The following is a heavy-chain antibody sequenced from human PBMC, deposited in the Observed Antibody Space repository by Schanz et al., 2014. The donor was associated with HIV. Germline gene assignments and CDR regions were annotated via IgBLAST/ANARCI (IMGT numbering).Heavy chain of an antibody. J-gene: IGHJ6*02. CDR2: IRNDGRYT. CDR1: GFTLISYW. CDR3: ASGVRGHSSYYARDV. Sequence: EVQLLESGGGLVLSGGPLRLSCTASGFTLISYWMHWVRQAPGKGLVWVSRIRNDGRYTNYADFVKGRFTISRDNAKNTWILQMNSLRAEDTAVYYCASGVRGHSSYYARDVWGQGTTVPVSS. D-gene: IGHD3-16*01. V-gene: IGHV3-74*02.